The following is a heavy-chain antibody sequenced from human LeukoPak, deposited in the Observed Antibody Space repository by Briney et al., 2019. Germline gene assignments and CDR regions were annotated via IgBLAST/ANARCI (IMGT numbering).Heavy chain of an antibody. Sequence: GGSLRLSCAASGFTFDDYGMSWVRQAPGKGLEWVSDINWNGGSTGYADSVKGRFTISRDNAKNSLYLQMNSLRAEDPALYYCARDYYDSSGPHDAFDFWGQGTMVTVSS. J-gene: IGHJ3*01. CDR1: GFTFDDYG. V-gene: IGHV3-20*04. D-gene: IGHD3-22*01. CDR2: INWNGGST. CDR3: ARDYYDSSGPHDAFDF.